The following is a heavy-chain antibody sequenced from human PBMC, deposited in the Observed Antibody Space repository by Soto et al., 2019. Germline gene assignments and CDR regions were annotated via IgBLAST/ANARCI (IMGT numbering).Heavy chain of an antibody. CDR2: ISYDGSNK. J-gene: IGHJ6*02. V-gene: IGHV3-30-3*01. CDR3: ARGARLGVAYYYYGLDV. CDR1: GFTFSNYA. D-gene: IGHD3-3*01. Sequence: QVQLVESGGGVVQPGRSLRLSCAASGFTFSNYAIHWVRQAPGKGLEWVAVISYDGSNKYQADSVKGRFTISRDNPRNPLYRQMNSLRTEDTAVYYCARGARLGVAYYYYGLDVWGQGTTVTVSS.